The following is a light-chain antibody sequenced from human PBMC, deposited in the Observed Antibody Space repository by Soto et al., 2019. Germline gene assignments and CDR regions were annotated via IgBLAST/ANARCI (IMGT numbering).Light chain of an antibody. V-gene: IGKV1-5*03. Sequence: DIQMTQSPSTLSGSVGDRVTLTCRASQTISSWLAWYQQKPGKDPKLLIYKASTLKSGVPSRFSGSGSGTEFTLTISSLQPDDFATYYCHHYNSYSEAFGQGTKVDIK. CDR3: HHYNSYSEA. CDR1: QTISSW. CDR2: KAS. J-gene: IGKJ1*01.